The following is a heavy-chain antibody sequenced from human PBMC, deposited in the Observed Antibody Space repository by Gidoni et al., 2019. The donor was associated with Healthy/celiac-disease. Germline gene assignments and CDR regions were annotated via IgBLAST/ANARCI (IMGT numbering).Heavy chain of an antibody. J-gene: IGHJ3*02. D-gene: IGHD1-7*01. CDR2: IYYSGST. CDR1: GGSISSSSYY. Sequence: QLQLQESGPGLVKPSETLSLTCTVSGGSISSSSYYWGWIRQPPGKGLEWIGSIYYSGSTYYNPSLKSRVTISVDTSKNQFSLKLSSVTAADTAVYYCARGEGLELFLGSSSDAFDIWGQGTMVTVSS. V-gene: IGHV4-39*01. CDR3: ARGEGLELFLGSSSDAFDI.